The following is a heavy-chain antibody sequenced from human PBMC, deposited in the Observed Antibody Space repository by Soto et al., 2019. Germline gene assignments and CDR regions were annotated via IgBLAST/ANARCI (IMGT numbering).Heavy chain of an antibody. V-gene: IGHV4-34*01. CDR2: INHSGST. D-gene: IGHD1-1*01. J-gene: IGHJ6*02. CDR1: GGSFSGYY. Sequence: SETLSLTCAVYGGSFSGYYWSWIRQPPGKGLEWSGEINHSGSTNYNPSLKSRVTISVDTSKNQFSLKLSSVTAADTAVYYCGRGALRNWNHQGYNYGMDVWGQGTTVNVSS. CDR3: GRGALRNWNHQGYNYGMDV.